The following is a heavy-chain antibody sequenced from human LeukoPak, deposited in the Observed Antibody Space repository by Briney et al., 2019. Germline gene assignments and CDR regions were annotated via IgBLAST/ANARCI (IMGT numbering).Heavy chain of an antibody. CDR1: GFTFSSYE. D-gene: IGHD4-17*01. V-gene: IGHV3-48*03. J-gene: IGHJ4*02. Sequence: GGSLRLPCAASGFTFSSYEMNWVRQAPGKGLEWVSYISSSGSTIYYADSVKGRFTISRDNAKNSLYLQMNSLRAEDTAVYYCARVYGDSIDYWGQGTLVTVSS. CDR3: ARVYGDSIDY. CDR2: ISSSGSTI.